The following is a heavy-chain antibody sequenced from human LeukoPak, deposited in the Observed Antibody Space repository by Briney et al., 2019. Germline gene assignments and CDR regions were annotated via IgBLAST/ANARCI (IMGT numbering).Heavy chain of an antibody. V-gene: IGHV4-39*07. CDR3: ARQWVRGVIRFDP. D-gene: IGHD3-10*01. CDR1: GGSISSSSYY. J-gene: IGHJ5*02. Sequence: SETLSLTCTVSGGSISSSSYYWGWIRQPPGKGLEWIGSIYYSGSTYYNPSLKSRVTISVDTSKNQSSLKLSSVTAADTAVYYCARQWVRGVIRFDPWGQGTLVTVSS. CDR2: IYYSGST.